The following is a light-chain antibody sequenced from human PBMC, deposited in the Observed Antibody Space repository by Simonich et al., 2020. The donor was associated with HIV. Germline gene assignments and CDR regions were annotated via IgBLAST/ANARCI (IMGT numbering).Light chain of an antibody. V-gene: IGKV4-1*01. CDR1: QSVLYSSNNKNY. CDR2: WAS. CDR3: QQYYSTPRT. J-gene: IGKJ2*01. Sequence: DIVMTQSPDSLAVSLGERATINCKSSQSVLYSSNNKNYLAWYQQKPGQPPKLLIYWASPRESGVPDRFSGSGYGTDFTLTISSLQAEDVAVYYGQQYYSTPRTFGQGTKLEIK.